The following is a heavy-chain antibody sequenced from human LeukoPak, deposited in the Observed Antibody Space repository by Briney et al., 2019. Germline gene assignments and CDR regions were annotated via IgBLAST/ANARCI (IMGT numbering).Heavy chain of an antibody. CDR2: ISYDGSNK. CDR1: GFTFSSYA. Sequence: PGGSLRLSCAASGFTFSSYAMHWVRQAPGKGLEWVAVISYDGSNKYYADSVKGRFTISRDNSKNTLYLQMNSLRAEDTAVCYCARTEGIWFGELSYFDYWGQGTLVTVSS. CDR3: ARTEGIWFGELSYFDY. V-gene: IGHV3-30-3*01. J-gene: IGHJ4*02. D-gene: IGHD3-10*01.